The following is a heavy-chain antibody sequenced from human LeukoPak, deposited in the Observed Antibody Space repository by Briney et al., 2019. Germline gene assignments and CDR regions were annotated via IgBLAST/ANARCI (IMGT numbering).Heavy chain of an antibody. CDR2: IYHSGST. CDR3: ARAFPYRD. J-gene: IGHJ4*02. CDR1: GGSISSGGYS. Sequence: SETLSLTCAVSGGSISSGGYSWSWIRQPPGKGLEWIGYIYHSGSTYYNPSLKSRVTISVDRSKNQFSLKLSSVTAADTAVYYCARAFPYRDWDQGTLVTVSS. V-gene: IGHV4-30-2*01. D-gene: IGHD3-16*02.